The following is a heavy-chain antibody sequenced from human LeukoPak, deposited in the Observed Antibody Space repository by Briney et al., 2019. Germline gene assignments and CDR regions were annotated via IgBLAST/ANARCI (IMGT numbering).Heavy chain of an antibody. D-gene: IGHD6-13*01. CDR3: ARETDIAAAANYFDY. Sequence: ASVKVSCKASGYTFPSYYILWVRQAPGQGLEWTGILNPSGGGTTYAQKFQGRFTMTRDMSTSTVYLELSSLRSEGTAVYYCARETDIAAAANYFDYWGQGTLVTVSS. CDR2: LNPSGGGT. CDR1: GYTFPSYY. V-gene: IGHV1-46*01. J-gene: IGHJ4*02.